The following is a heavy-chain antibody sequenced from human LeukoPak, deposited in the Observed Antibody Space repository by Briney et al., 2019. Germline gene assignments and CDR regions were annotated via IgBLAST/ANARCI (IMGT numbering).Heavy chain of an antibody. CDR1: AGTFSRYA. Sequence: ASVKVSCKTSAGTFSRYAISWVRQAPGQGLEWMGRITPMSATPSQTQWIQGRVTITADISTNTVYLDLSSLRSEDTALYFCAGDPPGTPVGFDIWGQGTMVTVSS. CDR2: ITPMSATP. V-gene: IGHV1-69*06. J-gene: IGHJ3*02. D-gene: IGHD3-10*01. CDR3: AGDPPGTPVGFDI.